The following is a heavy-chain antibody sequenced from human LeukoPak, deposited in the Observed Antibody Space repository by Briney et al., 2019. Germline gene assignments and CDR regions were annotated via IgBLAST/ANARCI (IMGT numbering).Heavy chain of an antibody. J-gene: IGHJ4*02. D-gene: IGHD2-2*01. Sequence: PSETLSLTCAVYGGSFSGYYWSWIRQPPGKGLEWIGEINHSGSTNYNPSLKSRVTISVDTSKNQFSLKLSSVTAADTAVYYCAKDSGYCSSTSCYDYFDYWGQGTLVTVSS. CDR2: INHSGST. CDR3: AKDSGYCSSTSCYDYFDY. V-gene: IGHV4-34*01. CDR1: GGSFSGYY.